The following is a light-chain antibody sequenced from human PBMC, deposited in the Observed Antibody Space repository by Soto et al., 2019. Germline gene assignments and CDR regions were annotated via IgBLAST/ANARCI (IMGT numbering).Light chain of an antibody. CDR1: QSISDR. CDR2: KAS. Sequence: DIQMTHSPSTLSASIGDRVTITFRSSQSISDRLAWYQQKPGKAPKLLMYKASTLESGVPSRFSGSGSGTEFTLTISSLHPDDFATYYCQHYKTYSPWTFGQGTKVDIK. J-gene: IGKJ1*01. V-gene: IGKV1-5*03. CDR3: QHYKTYSPWT.